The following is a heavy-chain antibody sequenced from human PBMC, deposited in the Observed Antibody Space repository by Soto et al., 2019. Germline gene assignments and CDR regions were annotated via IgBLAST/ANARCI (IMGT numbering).Heavy chain of an antibody. CDR1: GFTFSSYS. D-gene: IGHD5-18*01. Sequence: GGSLRLSCAASGFTFSSYSMNWIRQAPGKGLEWVSSISSSSSYIYHADSVKGRFTISRDNAKNSLYLQMNSLRAEDTAVYYCARGTAMVSYYFDYWGQGTLVTVSS. CDR2: ISSSSSYI. V-gene: IGHV3-21*01. J-gene: IGHJ4*02. CDR3: ARGTAMVSYYFDY.